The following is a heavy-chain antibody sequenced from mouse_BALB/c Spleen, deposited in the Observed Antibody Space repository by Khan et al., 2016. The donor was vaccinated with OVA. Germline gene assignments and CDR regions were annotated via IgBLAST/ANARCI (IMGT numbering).Heavy chain of an antibody. CDR1: GYTFSSYW. J-gene: IGHJ2*01. Sequence: QVQLQQPGAEQAKPGASVKMSCKTSGYTFSSYWMHWVKQRPGQGLEWIGYINPTSGYTEYNEKFKDKATLSADKSSSTAYMQLTSLTSEDSAVYYCARDRIDDWGQGTTLTVSS. CDR2: INPTSGYT. CDR3: ARDRIDD. V-gene: IGHV1-7*01.